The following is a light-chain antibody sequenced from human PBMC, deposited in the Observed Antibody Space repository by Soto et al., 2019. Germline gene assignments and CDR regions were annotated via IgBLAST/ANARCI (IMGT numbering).Light chain of an antibody. CDR3: CSYATTNTRV. Sequence: QSALTQPASVSASPGQSITISCTGTSSDVGTYNLVSWYQHHPGKAPKLIIYEGNKRPSGVSKRFSGSKSGNTASLTISGLQAEDEADYYCCSYATTNTRVFGGGTKLTVL. J-gene: IGLJ3*02. CDR2: EGN. CDR1: SSDVGTYNL. V-gene: IGLV2-23*01.